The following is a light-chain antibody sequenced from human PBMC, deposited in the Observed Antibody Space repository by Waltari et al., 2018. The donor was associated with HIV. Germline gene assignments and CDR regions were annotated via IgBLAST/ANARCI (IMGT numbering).Light chain of an antibody. Sequence: QSALTQPASVSGSPGQSITISCTGTSSDVGAYNYVSCYQQHPGKAPRLMIYDVTHRPSGVSNRYSGSKSANTASLTISGLQAEEEADDYCCAYAGSSTYVFGSGTKVTVL. V-gene: IGLV2-23*02. CDR3: CAYAGSSTYV. CDR2: DVT. J-gene: IGLJ1*01. CDR1: SSDVGAYNY.